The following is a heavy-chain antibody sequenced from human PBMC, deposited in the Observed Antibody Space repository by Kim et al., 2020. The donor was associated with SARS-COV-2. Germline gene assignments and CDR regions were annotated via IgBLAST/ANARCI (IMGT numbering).Heavy chain of an antibody. V-gene: IGHV3-33*01. CDR1: GFTFSSYG. Sequence: GGSLRLSCAASGFTFSSYGMHWVRQAPGKGLEWVAVIWYDGSNKYYADSVKGRFTISRDNSKNTLYLQMNSLRAEDTAVYYCARGSHRIAAAGPELRFDPWGQGTLVTVSS. J-gene: IGHJ5*02. CDR3: ARGSHRIAAAGPELRFDP. D-gene: IGHD6-13*01. CDR2: IWYDGSNK.